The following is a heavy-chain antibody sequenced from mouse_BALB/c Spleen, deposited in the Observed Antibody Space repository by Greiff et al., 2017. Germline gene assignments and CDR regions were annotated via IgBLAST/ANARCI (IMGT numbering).Heavy chain of an antibody. V-gene: IGHV5-6-4*01. D-gene: IGHD2-4*01. CDR2: ISSGGSYT. J-gene: IGHJ4*01. CDR3: TSRSTMSAYAMDY. CDR1: GFTFSSYT. Sequence: DVHLVESGGGLVKPGGSLKLSCAASGFTFSSYTMPWVRQTPEKRLEWVATISSGGSYTYYPDSVKGRFTISRDNAKNTLYLQMSSLKSEDTAMYYCTSRSTMSAYAMDYWGQGTSVTVSS.